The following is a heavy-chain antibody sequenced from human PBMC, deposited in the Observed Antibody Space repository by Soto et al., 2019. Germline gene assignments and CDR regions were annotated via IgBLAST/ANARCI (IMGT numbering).Heavy chain of an antibody. CDR1: GGTFSSYT. Sequence: QVQLVQSGAEVKKPGSSVKVSCKASGGTFSSYTISWVRQAPGQGLEWMGRIIPILGIANYAQKFQGRVTITADKSTSTAYTELSSLRSEDTAVYYCATGAVTTTIGWFDPWGQGTLVTVSS. CDR2: IIPILGIA. J-gene: IGHJ5*02. D-gene: IGHD4-17*01. V-gene: IGHV1-69*02. CDR3: ATGAVTTTIGWFDP.